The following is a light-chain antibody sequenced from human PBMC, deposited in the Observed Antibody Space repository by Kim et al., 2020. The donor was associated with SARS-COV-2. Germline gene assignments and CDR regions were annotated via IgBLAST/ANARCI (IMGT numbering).Light chain of an antibody. CDR1: ALPNQY. CDR3: QSSDSSGTSWV. V-gene: IGLV3-25*03. CDR2: KYT. Sequence: SPGQTARLTCSGDALPNQYAYWFQQKPGQAPVQLIYKYTERPPGMPERFSGSTSGTTLTLTISGVQAEDEADYYCQSSDSSGTSWVFGGGTQLTVL. J-gene: IGLJ3*02.